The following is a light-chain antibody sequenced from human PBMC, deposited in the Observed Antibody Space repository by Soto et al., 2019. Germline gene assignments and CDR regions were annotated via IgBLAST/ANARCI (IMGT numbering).Light chain of an antibody. Sequence: QAVLTHPASVSGCPGQSITISCTGTSSDVGSYNLVSWYQQHPGKAPKLMIFEVTKRPSGVSSRFSGSKSDNTASLTISGLQTEDEADYYCCSYAGSSTHYVFGTGTKLTVL. CDR1: SSDVGSYNL. V-gene: IGLV2-23*02. CDR2: EVT. CDR3: CSYAGSSTHYV. J-gene: IGLJ1*01.